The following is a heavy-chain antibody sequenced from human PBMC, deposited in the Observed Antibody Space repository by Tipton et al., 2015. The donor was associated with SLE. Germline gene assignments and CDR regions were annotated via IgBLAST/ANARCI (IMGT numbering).Heavy chain of an antibody. CDR1: GFNFGDFT. J-gene: IGHJ4*02. V-gene: IGHV3-21*01. CDR2: MSSVGSYI. D-gene: IGHD1-26*01. CDR3: ASIMGATNPSDF. Sequence: SLRLSCAASGFNFGDFTMNWVRQAPGKGLEWVSSMSSVGSYIYYADSVKGRFTISRDNARNSLDLQINSLRVDDTAVYYCASIMGATNPSDFWGQGTLVTVSS.